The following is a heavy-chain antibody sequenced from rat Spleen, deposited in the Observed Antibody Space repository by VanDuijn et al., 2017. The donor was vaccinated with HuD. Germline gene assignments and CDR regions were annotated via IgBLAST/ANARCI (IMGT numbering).Heavy chain of an antibody. D-gene: IGHD1-2*01. V-gene: IGHV5S13*01. CDR1: GFTFSKYD. Sequence: EVQLVASGGGLVQPGRSLKLSCVASGFTFSKYDMAWVRQAPGKGLEWVASISTAGGSTYYPDSVKGRFTISKNNAKNTLYLQMDSLRSEDTATYYCARQSSSIPYYWYFDFWGPGTMVTVSS. J-gene: IGHJ1*01. CDR3: ARQSSSIPYYWYFDF. CDR2: ISTAGGST.